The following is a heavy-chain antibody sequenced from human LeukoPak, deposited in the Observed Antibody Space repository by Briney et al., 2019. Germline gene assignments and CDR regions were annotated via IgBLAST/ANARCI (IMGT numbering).Heavy chain of an antibody. V-gene: IGHV4-39*01. CDR1: GVSISSSGYY. J-gene: IGHJ4*02. D-gene: IGHD1-26*01. Sequence: SETLSLTCTVSGVSISSSGYYWGWIRQSPGKGLEWIGSIYFGGTTNYNPSLRSRVTISVDTSKNQFSLKLSSVTAADTAVYYCARRGVGAPIDYWGQGTLVTVSS. CDR3: ARRGVGAPIDY. CDR2: IYFGGTT.